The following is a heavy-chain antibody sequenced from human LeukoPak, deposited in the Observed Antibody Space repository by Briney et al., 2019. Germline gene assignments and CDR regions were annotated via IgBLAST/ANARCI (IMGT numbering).Heavy chain of an antibody. CDR3: AKDQVGATDY. D-gene: IGHD1-26*01. CDR1: GFTFSSYS. CDR2: ISSSSSYI. Sequence: GGSLRLSCAASGFTFSSYSMDWVRQAPGKGLEWVSSISSSSSYIYYADSVKGRFTISRDNAKNSLYLQMNSLRAEDTAVYYCAKDQVGATDYWGQGTLVTVSS. V-gene: IGHV3-21*04. J-gene: IGHJ4*02.